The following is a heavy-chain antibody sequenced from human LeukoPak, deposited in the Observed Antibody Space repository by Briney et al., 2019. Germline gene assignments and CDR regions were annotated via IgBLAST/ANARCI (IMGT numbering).Heavy chain of an antibody. CDR3: ARVRSGSYYIDAFDM. D-gene: IGHD1-26*01. Sequence: GGSLRLSCAASGFIFSSYEMNWVRQPPGKGLEWVSYISSSGSIIYYADSVKGRFTISRDNAKNSLFLQMNSLRAEDTAVYYCARVRSGSYYIDAFDMWGQGTMVTVSS. J-gene: IGHJ3*02. V-gene: IGHV3-48*03. CDR1: GFIFSSYE. CDR2: ISSSGSII.